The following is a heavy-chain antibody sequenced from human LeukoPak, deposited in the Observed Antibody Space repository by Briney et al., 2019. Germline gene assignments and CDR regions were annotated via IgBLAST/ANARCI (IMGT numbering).Heavy chain of an antibody. V-gene: IGHV4-34*01. CDR2: INHSGST. J-gene: IGHJ4*02. D-gene: IGHD6-13*01. CDR3: ARVDAAAAGTGGFDY. CDR1: GGSFSGYY. Sequence: SETLSLTCAVYGGSFSGYYWSWIRQPPGKGLEWIGEINHSGSTNYNPSLKSRVTISVDTSKKQFSLKLSSVTAADTAVYYCARVDAAAAGTGGFDYWGQGTLVTVSS.